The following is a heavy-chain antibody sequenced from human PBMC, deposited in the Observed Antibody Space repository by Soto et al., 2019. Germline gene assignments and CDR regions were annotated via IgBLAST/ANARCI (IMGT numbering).Heavy chain of an antibody. J-gene: IGHJ4*02. CDR2: ISGSGGSK. CDR1: GFTFSSYA. D-gene: IGHD2-8*01. CDR3: AKDRPIQGYCTNDVCYTYYFYY. Sequence: GGSLRLSCAASGFTFSSYAMSWVRQAPGKGLEWVSAISGSGGSKYYADSVKGRLTISRDNSKNTLYLQMNSLRAEETAVYYCAKDRPIQGYCTNDVCYTYYFYYWGQGTLVTVSS. V-gene: IGHV3-23*01.